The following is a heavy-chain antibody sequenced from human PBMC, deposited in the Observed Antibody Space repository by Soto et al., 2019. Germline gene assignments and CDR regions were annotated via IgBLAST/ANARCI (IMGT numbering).Heavy chain of an antibody. D-gene: IGHD6-13*01. Sequence: QITLTESGPTLVKPTQTLTLTCTFSGFSFSTSAVGVGWIRQPPGKALEWLALIYWDDDKRYSPFLKSRLTITKDPSPNQVVLTMTNMDPVDTGTYYRAHLYWAASGTRYYFDYWGQGTLVTVSS. V-gene: IGHV2-5*02. CDR2: IYWDDDK. CDR1: GFSFSTSAVG. CDR3: AHLYWAASGTRYYFDY. J-gene: IGHJ4*02.